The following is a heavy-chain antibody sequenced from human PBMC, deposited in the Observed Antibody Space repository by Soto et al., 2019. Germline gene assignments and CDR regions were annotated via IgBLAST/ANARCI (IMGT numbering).Heavy chain of an antibody. CDR1: GFTFSSYA. V-gene: IGHV3-30-3*01. Sequence: GGSLRLSCAASGFTFSSYAMHWVSPAPGKGLEWVAVISYDGSNKYYADSVKGRFTISRDNSKNTLYLQMNSLRAEDTAVYYCARSVWVNDVWFDYWGQGTLVTVSS. J-gene: IGHJ4*02. D-gene: IGHD1-26*01. CDR3: ARSVWVNDVWFDY. CDR2: ISYDGSNK.